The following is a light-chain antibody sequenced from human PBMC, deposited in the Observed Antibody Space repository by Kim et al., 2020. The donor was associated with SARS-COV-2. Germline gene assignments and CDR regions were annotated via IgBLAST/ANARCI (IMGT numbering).Light chain of an antibody. J-gene: IGLJ3*02. V-gene: IGLV3-19*01. CDR3: NSRDSSGNHLV. CDR1: SLRNYY. CDR2: GKN. Sequence: SSELPQDPAVSVALGQTVRITCQGDSLRNYYASWYQQQPGQAPVLVLFGKNNRPSGIPDRFSGSKSGNTASLTITGAQAEDEADYYCNSRDSSGNHLVFGGGTQLTVL.